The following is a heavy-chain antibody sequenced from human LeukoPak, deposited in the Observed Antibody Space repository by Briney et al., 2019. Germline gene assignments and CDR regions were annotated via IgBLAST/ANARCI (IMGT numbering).Heavy chain of an antibody. CDR2: IYPGDSDT. Sequence: GESLEISCQRSGSTFTSYWIGWVRQLPGKGREGMGIIYPGDSDTRYSPSSQGQVTISADKSISTAYLQWSSLKASDTAMYYCARCYGGNVHWGQGTLVTVSS. CDR1: GSTFTSYW. V-gene: IGHV5-51*01. CDR3: ARCYGGNVH. J-gene: IGHJ4*02. D-gene: IGHD4-23*01.